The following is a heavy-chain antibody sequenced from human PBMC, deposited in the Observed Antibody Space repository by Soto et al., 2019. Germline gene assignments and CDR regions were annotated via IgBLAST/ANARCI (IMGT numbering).Heavy chain of an antibody. Sequence: GGSLSLSCAASGFTFSNAWMSWVRQAPGKGLEWVGRIKSKTDGWTTDYAAPVKGRFTISRDDSKNTLYLQMNSLKTEDTAVYDCTTVGGGXCSRTSCRLDYYYGMDVWGQGTTVTVSS. CDR2: IKSKTDGWTT. V-gene: IGHV3-15*01. D-gene: IGHD2-2*01. CDR3: TTVGGGXCSRTSCRLDYYYGMDV. CDR1: GFTFSNAW. J-gene: IGHJ6*02.